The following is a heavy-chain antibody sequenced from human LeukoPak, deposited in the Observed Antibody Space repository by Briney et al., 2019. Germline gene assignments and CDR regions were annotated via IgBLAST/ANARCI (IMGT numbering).Heavy chain of an antibody. CDR1: GYTFTSYY. V-gene: IGHV1-46*01. D-gene: IGHD3-10*01. CDR3: ARDYYGSGSPDYYYYYMDV. J-gene: IGHJ6*03. CDR2: INPSGGST. Sequence: ASVKVSCKASGYTFTSYYMHWVRQAPGQGLEWMGIINPSGGSTSYAQKFQGRVTMTRDTSTSTVYMELSSLRSEDTAVYYCARDYYGSGSPDYYYYYMDVWGKGTTVTVFS.